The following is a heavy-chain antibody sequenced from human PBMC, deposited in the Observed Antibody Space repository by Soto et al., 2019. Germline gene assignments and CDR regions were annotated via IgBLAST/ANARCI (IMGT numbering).Heavy chain of an antibody. V-gene: IGHV3-21*01. Sequence: PVGSLRLSCAASGFTFSSYSMNWVRQAPGKGLEWVSSISSSSSYIYYADSVKGRFTISRDNAKNSLYLQMNSLRAEDTAVYYCARDWAYYYDFWSGYPLGWFDPWGQGTLVTVSS. CDR3: ARDWAYYYDFWSGYPLGWFDP. CDR1: GFTFSSYS. D-gene: IGHD3-3*01. J-gene: IGHJ5*02. CDR2: ISSSSSYI.